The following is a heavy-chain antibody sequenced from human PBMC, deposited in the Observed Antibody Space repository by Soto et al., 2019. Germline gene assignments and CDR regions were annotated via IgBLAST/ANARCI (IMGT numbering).Heavy chain of an antibody. V-gene: IGHV1-69*13. D-gene: IGHD3-16*02. CDR2: IIPIFGTA. Sequence: ASVKVSCKASGGTFSSHAISWVRQAPGQGLEWMGGIIPIFGTANYAQKFQGRVTITADESTSTANMELSSLRSEDTAVYYCARGLRLGELSFSYWGQGTLVTVSS. CDR3: ARGLRLGELSFSY. J-gene: IGHJ4*01. CDR1: GGTFSSHA.